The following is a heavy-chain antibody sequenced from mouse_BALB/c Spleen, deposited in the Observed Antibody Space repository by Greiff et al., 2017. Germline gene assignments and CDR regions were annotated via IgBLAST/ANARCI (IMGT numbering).Heavy chain of an antibody. J-gene: IGHJ4*01. CDR2: IRSKSNNYAT. Sequence: EVQLQESGGGLVQPKGSLKLSCAASGFTFNTYAMHWVCQAPGKGLEWVARIRSKSNNYATYYADSVKDRFTISRDDSQSMLYLQMNNLKTEDTAMYYCVREGGYAMDYWGQGTSVTVSS. CDR1: GFTFNTYA. V-gene: IGHV10-3*03. CDR3: VREGGYAMDY.